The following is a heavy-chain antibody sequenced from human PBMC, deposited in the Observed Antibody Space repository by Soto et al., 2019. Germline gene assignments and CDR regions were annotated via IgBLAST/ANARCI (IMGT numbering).Heavy chain of an antibody. CDR1: GGTFSNYV. CDR3: ARGGVTYYYYGMDV. J-gene: IGHJ6*02. Sequence: SVKVSCKASGGTFSNYVVNWVRQAPGQGLEWMGRIIPISGAANYAQKFQGRVTITADESTSTAYMELSSLRSEDTAVYYCARGGVTYYYYGMDVWGQGTTVTVSS. V-gene: IGHV1-69*13. D-gene: IGHD2-21*02. CDR2: IIPISGAA.